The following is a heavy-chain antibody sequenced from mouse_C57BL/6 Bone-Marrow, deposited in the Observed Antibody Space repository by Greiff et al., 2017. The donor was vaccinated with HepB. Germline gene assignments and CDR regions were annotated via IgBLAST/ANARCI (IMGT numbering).Heavy chain of an antibody. V-gene: IGHV3-6*01. CDR3: ARGQLRPAWFAY. CDR1: GYSITSGYY. D-gene: IGHD3-2*02. Sequence: DVKLVESGPGLVKPSQSLSLTCSVTGYSITSGYYWNWIRQFPGNKLEWMGYISYDGSNNYNPSLKNRISITRDTSKNQFFLKLNSVTTEDTATYYCARGQLRPAWFAYWGQGTLVTVSA. CDR2: ISYDGSN. J-gene: IGHJ3*01.